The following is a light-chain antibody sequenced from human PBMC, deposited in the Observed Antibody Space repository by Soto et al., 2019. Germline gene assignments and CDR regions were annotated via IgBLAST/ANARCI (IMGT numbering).Light chain of an antibody. V-gene: IGLV1-40*01. CDR3: QSYDRGLTAYV. CDR1: SSNIGAGYE. Sequence: QSVLTQPPSVSGAPGQRVTISCTGTSSNIGAGYEVHWYHQLPGTAPKFLVSGNDNRPSGVPDRLSASKSGTSGSLAITALQAEDEGHYYCQSYDRGLTAYVFGTGTQLTVL. J-gene: IGLJ1*01. CDR2: GND.